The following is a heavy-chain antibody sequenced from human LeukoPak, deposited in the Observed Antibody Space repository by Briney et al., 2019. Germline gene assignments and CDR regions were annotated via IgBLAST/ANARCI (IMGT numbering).Heavy chain of an antibody. CDR2: IYYNGHT. Sequence: PSETLSLTCTISGGSISGASIRGTTYYWGCVRQPPGKGLEWIGSIYYNGHTFFNPSLKSRVTMSLDTSRNQVSLKLSSVTAADTAVYYCARHGGNEYGGNYNWFDPWGQGTLVTVSS. J-gene: IGHJ5*02. CDR1: GGSISGASIRGTTYY. CDR3: ARHGGNEYGGNYNWFDP. D-gene: IGHD4-23*01. V-gene: IGHV4-39*01.